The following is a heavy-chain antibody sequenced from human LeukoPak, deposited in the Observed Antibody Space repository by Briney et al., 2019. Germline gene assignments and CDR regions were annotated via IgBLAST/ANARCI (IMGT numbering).Heavy chain of an antibody. J-gene: IGHJ6*03. V-gene: IGHV4-39*01. D-gene: IGHD5-18*01. CDR1: GGSISSSSYY. CDR3: ARGTKNTATRLPVYYYYYMDV. Sequence: PSETLSLTCTVSGGSISSSSYYWGWIRQPPGKGLEWIGSIYYSGSTYYNPSLKSRVTISVDTSKNQFSLKLSSVTAADTAVYYCARGTKNTATRLPVYYYYYMDVWGKGTTVTVSS. CDR2: IYYSGST.